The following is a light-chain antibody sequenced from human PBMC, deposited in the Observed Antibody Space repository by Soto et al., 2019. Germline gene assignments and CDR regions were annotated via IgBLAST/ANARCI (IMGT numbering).Light chain of an antibody. V-gene: IGKV1-5*01. Sequence: DIQMTQSPSTLSASVGDRVTITCRASQSISAWLAWYQQKPGKAPKLLTYDASSLESGVPSRFSGSGSGTEFTLTISSLQPDDFETYYCQQYNSYPWTLGQGTKVDI. CDR1: QSISAW. J-gene: IGKJ1*01. CDR2: DAS. CDR3: QQYNSYPWT.